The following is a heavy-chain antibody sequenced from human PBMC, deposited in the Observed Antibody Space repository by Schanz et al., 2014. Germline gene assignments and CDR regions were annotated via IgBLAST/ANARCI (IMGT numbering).Heavy chain of an antibody. J-gene: IGHJ5*02. Sequence: QVQLQESGPGLVKPSETLSLTCSVSGGDIGNYYWSWIRQPPGKGLEWIGYIHQRGGTNYNPSLKSRVTILVDTSKNQFSLRLPSLTAADTAVYYCAKFLYDDPSWGQGTLVTVSS. V-gene: IGHV4-59*08. CDR3: AKFLYDDPS. D-gene: IGHD3-3*01. CDR1: GGDIGNYY. CDR2: IHQRGGT.